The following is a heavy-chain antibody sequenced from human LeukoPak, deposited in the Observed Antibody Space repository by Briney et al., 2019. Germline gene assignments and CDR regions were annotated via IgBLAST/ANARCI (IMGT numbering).Heavy chain of an antibody. Sequence: SETLSLTCTVSGGSFSGYYWSWIRQPPGEGLEWIGFIYTSGSPSYKPSLKSRVTISIDTSNNQSSLRLSSVTAADTAVYYCARQATSASYSYDYWGQGTLVTVSS. D-gene: IGHD1-26*01. CDR2: IYTSGSP. V-gene: IGHV4-4*09. CDR1: GGSFSGYY. J-gene: IGHJ4*02. CDR3: ARQATSASYSYDY.